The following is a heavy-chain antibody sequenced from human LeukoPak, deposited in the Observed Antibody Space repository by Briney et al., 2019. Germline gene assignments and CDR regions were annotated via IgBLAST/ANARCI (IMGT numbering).Heavy chain of an antibody. CDR3: AKSRVIAVAASDY. J-gene: IGHJ4*02. Sequence: PGGSLRLSCAASGFTFSSYAMSCVRQAPGKGLEWVSAITDSGGSTYYADSVKGRFTISRDNSKNTLYLQMNSLRAEDTAVYYCAKSRVIAVAASDYWGQGTLVTVSS. V-gene: IGHV3-23*01. D-gene: IGHD6-19*01. CDR2: ITDSGGST. CDR1: GFTFSSYA.